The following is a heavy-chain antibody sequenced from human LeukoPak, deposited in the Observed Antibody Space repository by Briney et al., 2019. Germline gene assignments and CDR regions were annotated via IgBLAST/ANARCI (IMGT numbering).Heavy chain of an antibody. V-gene: IGHV3-30*18. Sequence: GGSLRLSCAASGFTLSSYGMHWVRQAPGKGLEWVAVISYDGSNKYYADSVKGRFTISRDNSKNTLYLQMNSLRAEDTAVYYCAKDAPPYYYDSSGYYGDYWGQGTLVTVSS. D-gene: IGHD3-22*01. CDR2: ISYDGSNK. CDR3: AKDAPPYYYDSSGYYGDY. CDR1: GFTLSSYG. J-gene: IGHJ4*02.